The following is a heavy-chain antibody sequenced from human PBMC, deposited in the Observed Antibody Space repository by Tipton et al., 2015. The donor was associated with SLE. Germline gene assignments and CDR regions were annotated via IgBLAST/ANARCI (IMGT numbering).Heavy chain of an antibody. Sequence: QSGAEVKKPGASVKVSCKASGYTFTGYYMHWARQAPGQGLEWMGWINPNSGGTNYAQKFQGRVTMTRDTSISTAYMELSRLRSDDTAVYYCARAAGLQSNWYFDLWGRGTLVTVSS. D-gene: IGHD2-21*01. V-gene: IGHV1-2*02. J-gene: IGHJ2*01. CDR1: GYTFTGYY. CDR2: INPNSGGT. CDR3: ARAAGLQSNWYFDL.